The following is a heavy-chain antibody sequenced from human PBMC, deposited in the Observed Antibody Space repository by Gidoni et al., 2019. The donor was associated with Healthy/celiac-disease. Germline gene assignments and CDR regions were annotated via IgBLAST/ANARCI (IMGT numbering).Heavy chain of an antibody. V-gene: IGHV3-23*01. J-gene: IGHJ1*01. CDR1: GSTCSSYA. CDR3: ANGLSKYQQHPFQH. Sequence: EGQLLESGGGGVQPGGSRRRSCAAAGSTCSSYAMSWVRQAPGKGLGWVSAISGRGGSTYYADSVKGRFTISRDNSKNTLYLQMNSLRAEDTAVYYCANGLSKYQQHPFQHWGQGTLVTVSS. CDR2: ISGRGGST. D-gene: IGHD2-2*01.